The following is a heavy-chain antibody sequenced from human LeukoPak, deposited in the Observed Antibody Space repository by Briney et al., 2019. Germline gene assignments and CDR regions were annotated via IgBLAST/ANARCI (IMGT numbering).Heavy chain of an antibody. V-gene: IGHV3-64D*06. Sequence: PGGSLRLSCSASGFTFSSYAMHWVRQAPGKGLEYVSAISSNGGSTYYADSVEGRFTISRDNSKNTLYLQMSSLRAEDTAVYYCVKTEDIVVVPAAMPFDYWGQGTLVTVSS. CDR3: VKTEDIVVVPAAMPFDY. CDR1: GFTFSSYA. D-gene: IGHD2-2*01. J-gene: IGHJ4*02. CDR2: ISSNGGST.